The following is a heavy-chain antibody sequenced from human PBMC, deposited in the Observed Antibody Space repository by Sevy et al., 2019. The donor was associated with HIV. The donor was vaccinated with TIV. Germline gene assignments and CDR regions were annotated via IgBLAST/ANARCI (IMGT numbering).Heavy chain of an antibody. CDR1: GFIFSSYS. J-gene: IGHJ4*02. V-gene: IGHV3-30*04. D-gene: IGHD3-16*01. CDR2: ISFDGSDK. CDR3: AKDWASEYINPGLGD. Sequence: GGSLRLSYAASGFIFSSYSMLWVRQAPGKGLEWVAVISFDGSDKYYADSVKRRLIISREDSKNTLYLQLNNLRRADTGVYYCAKDWASEYINPGLGDWGQGTLVTVSS.